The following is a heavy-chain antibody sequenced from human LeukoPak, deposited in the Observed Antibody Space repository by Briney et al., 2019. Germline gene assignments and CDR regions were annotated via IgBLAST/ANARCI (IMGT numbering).Heavy chain of an antibody. D-gene: IGHD5-18*01. Sequence: GGSLRLSCAASGFTFSSYGMHWVRKAPGKGLEWVAVISYDGSNKYYADSVKGRFTISRDNSKNTLYLQMNSLRAEDTAVYYCAKDLVRGADSYGPNYYYYGMDVWGQGTTVTVSS. CDR3: AKDLVRGADSYGPNYYYYGMDV. CDR1: GFTFSSYG. J-gene: IGHJ6*02. V-gene: IGHV3-30*18. CDR2: ISYDGSNK.